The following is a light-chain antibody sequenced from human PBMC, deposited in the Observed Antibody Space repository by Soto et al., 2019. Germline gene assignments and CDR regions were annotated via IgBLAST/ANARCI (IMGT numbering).Light chain of an antibody. V-gene: IGKV3D-20*02. CDR1: QSVSSSY. CDR2: DAS. J-gene: IGKJ4*01. CDR3: QQRSNWPPIT. Sequence: EIVFTQSPGTLSLSPGERATLSCRAIQSVSSSYLAWYQQKPGQAPRLLIYDASNRATGIPARFSGSGSGTDFTLTISSLEPEDFAVYYCQQRSNWPPITFGGGTKVDIK.